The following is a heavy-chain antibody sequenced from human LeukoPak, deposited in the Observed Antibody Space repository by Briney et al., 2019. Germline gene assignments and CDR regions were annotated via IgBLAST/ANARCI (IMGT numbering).Heavy chain of an antibody. Sequence: PGGSLRLSCAASGFTFSSYGMSWVRQAPGKGLEWVSAISGSGGSTYYADSVKGRFTISRDNSKNTLYLQMNSLRAEDTAVYYCAKPPSGASWFGELFDYWGQGTLVTVSS. CDR1: GFTFSSYG. D-gene: IGHD3-10*01. J-gene: IGHJ4*02. CDR2: ISGSGGST. V-gene: IGHV3-23*01. CDR3: AKPPSGASWFGELFDY.